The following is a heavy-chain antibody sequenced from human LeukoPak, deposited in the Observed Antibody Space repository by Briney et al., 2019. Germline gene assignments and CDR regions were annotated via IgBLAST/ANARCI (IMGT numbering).Heavy chain of an antibody. J-gene: IGHJ4*02. CDR2: IYHSGST. CDR3: ARDLGYYYVY. Sequence: SETLSLTCSVSGYSISSGYYWGWIRQSPGKGLEWIGSIYHSGSTYYNPSLKSRVTISVDTSRNQVSLKVHSVTAAVTAVYFCARDLGYYYVYWGQGTLVTVSS. V-gene: IGHV4-38-2*02. D-gene: IGHD3-22*01. CDR1: GYSISSGYY.